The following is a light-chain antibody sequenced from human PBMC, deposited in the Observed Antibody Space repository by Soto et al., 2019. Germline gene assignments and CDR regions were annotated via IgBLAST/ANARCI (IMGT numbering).Light chain of an antibody. J-gene: IGKJ2*01. CDR2: SAS. CDR1: QSISTE. Sequence: EIAMTQSPATLSVSPGERATLSCRASQSISTELAWYQQIPGQPPRLLIYSASTRATGVPARFTVSGSGSEFTLTISGLQSEDFAIYYCQQGHNWPLTVGQGTRLEI. CDR3: QQGHNWPLT. V-gene: IGKV3-15*01.